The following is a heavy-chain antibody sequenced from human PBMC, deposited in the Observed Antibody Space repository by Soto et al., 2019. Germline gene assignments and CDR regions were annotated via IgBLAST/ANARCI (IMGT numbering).Heavy chain of an antibody. V-gene: IGHV1-18*04. J-gene: IGHJ4*02. CDR3: ARDERGTCTGSNCYYFDY. CDR2: YSGNNDDT. D-gene: IGHD2-2*01. Sequence: QVQLVQSGTEVKEPGASVKVSCKASGYIFTHYGISWVRQAPGQGLEWMAWYSGNNDDTNYAPKLQDRVTLTTDTSTGTAYMELRSLRSDDTAVYYCARDERGTCTGSNCYYFDYWGQGTLVTVSS. CDR1: GYIFTHYG.